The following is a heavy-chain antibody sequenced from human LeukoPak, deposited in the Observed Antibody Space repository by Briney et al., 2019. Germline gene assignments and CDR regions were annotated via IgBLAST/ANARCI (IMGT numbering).Heavy chain of an antibody. V-gene: IGHV3-74*01. J-gene: IGHJ3*02. Sequence: GGSLRLSCAASGFTFSSYWMHWVRQAPGKGLVWVSRINSDGSSTSYADSVKGRFTISRDNAKNTLYLQMNSLRAEDTAVYYCARGSTYCSGGSCYDDAFDIWGQGTMVTVSS. D-gene: IGHD2-15*01. CDR3: ARGSTYCSGGSCYDDAFDI. CDR2: INSDGSST. CDR1: GFTFSSYW.